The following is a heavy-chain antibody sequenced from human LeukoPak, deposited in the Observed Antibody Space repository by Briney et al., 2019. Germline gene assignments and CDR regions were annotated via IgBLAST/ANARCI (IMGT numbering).Heavy chain of an antibody. Sequence: GGSLRLSCAASGFTFSSYSMNWVRQAPGKGLEWVSSISSSSSYIYYADSVKGRFTISRDNAKNSLYLQMNSLRAEDTAVYYCASDRDYCSSTSCYGDGDYFDYWGQGTLVTVSS. CDR3: ASDRDYCSSTSCYGDGDYFDY. J-gene: IGHJ4*02. CDR2: ISSSSSYI. V-gene: IGHV3-21*01. D-gene: IGHD2-2*01. CDR1: GFTFSSYS.